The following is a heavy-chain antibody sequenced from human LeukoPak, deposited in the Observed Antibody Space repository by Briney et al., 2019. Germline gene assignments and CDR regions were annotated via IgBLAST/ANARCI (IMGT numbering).Heavy chain of an antibody. Sequence: PGGSLRLSCAASGFTFSSYSMNWVRQAPGKGLEWFSYISSSSSIIYYADSVKGRFTISRDNAKNLLYLQMNSLRAEDTAVYYCARGMVRGVIDYYYYYMDVWGKGTTVTVSS. CDR3: ARGMVRGVIDYYYYYMDV. D-gene: IGHD3-10*01. CDR2: ISSSSSII. V-gene: IGHV3-48*01. CDR1: GFTFSSYS. J-gene: IGHJ6*03.